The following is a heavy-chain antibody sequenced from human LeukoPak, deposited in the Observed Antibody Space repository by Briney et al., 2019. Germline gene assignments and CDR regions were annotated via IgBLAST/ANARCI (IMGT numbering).Heavy chain of an antibody. CDR2: IYSGGST. CDR1: GISFTSYA. CDR3: ASGEFGYSYGCDY. D-gene: IGHD5-18*01. Sequence: GGSLRLSCAASGISFTSYAMSWVRQAPGKGLEWVSVIYSGGSTYYADSVKGRFTISRDNSKNTLYLQMNSLRAEDTAVYYCASGEFGYSYGCDYWGQGTLVTVSS. V-gene: IGHV3-53*01. J-gene: IGHJ4*02.